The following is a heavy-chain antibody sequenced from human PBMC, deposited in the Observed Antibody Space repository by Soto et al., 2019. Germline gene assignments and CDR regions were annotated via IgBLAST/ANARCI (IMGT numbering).Heavy chain of an antibody. J-gene: IGHJ4*02. CDR1: GFTFGGYA. CDR3: AKDREMATIRRFDF. CDR2: ISASGDDT. Sequence: PGGSLRLSCEVSGFTFGGYAMSWVRHAPGKGMEWVSGISASGDDTQYADSVRGRFSISRDNSRNTLFLQMNSLRADDTAVYYCAKDREMATIRRFDFWGQGILVTVSS. D-gene: IGHD5-12*01. V-gene: IGHV3-23*01.